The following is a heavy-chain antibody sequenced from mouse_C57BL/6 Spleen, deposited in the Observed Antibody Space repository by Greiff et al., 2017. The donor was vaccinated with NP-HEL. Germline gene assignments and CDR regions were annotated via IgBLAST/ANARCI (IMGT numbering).Heavy chain of an antibody. CDR3: ARHVPSTAWYFDV. J-gene: IGHJ1*03. V-gene: IGHV5-6*01. D-gene: IGHD2-1*01. CDR2: IRSGGSYT. Sequence: EVQGVESGGDLVKPGGSLKLSCAASGFTFSSYGMSWVRQTPDKRLEWVATIRSGGSYTYYPDSVKGRFTISRDNAKNTLYLQMSSLKTEDTAMYYCARHVPSTAWYFDVWGTGTTVTVSS. CDR1: GFTFSSYG.